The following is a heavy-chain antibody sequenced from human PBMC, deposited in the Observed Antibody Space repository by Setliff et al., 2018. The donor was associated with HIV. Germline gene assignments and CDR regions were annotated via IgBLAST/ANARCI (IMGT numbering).Heavy chain of an antibody. V-gene: IGHV1-69*10. CDR3: ARGAGYYDSSGYPDY. CDR2: IIPILGIA. Sequence: SVKVSCKASGGTFSSYAISWVRQAPGQGLEWMGGIIPILGIANYAQKFQGRVTITTDESTSTAYMELSSLRSEDTAVYYFARGAGYYDSSGYPDYWGQGTLVTVSS. D-gene: IGHD3-22*01. J-gene: IGHJ4*02. CDR1: GGTFSSYA.